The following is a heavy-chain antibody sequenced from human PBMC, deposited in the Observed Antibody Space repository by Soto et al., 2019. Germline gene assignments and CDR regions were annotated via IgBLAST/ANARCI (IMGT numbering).Heavy chain of an antibody. Sequence: QVQLVQSGAEVKKPGSSVKVSCKASGGTFSSYAINWVRQAPGQGLEWMGGIIPIFGTADYAQKLQGRVTITADDPTSTSCRELSGLRPGDTAVYYCARPVAGGVYDYDGMDVWRQGTTVSVSS. CDR1: GGTFSSYA. V-gene: IGHV1-69*12. CDR3: ARPVAGGVYDYDGMDV. J-gene: IGHJ6*01. CDR2: IIPIFGTA. D-gene: IGHD3-16*01.